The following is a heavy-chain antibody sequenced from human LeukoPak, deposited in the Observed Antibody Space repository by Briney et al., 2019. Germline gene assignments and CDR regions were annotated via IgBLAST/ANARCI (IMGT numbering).Heavy chain of an antibody. CDR1: GFTFSDYY. J-gene: IGHJ4*02. V-gene: IGHV3-11*06. CDR2: ISSSSSYT. D-gene: IGHD3-10*01. CDR3: ARDRVRGVIITSSVPFDY. Sequence: GGSLRLSCAASGFTFSDYYMSWIRQAPGKGLEWVSCISSSSSYTNYADSVKGRFTISRDNAKNSLYLQMNSLRAEDTAVYYCARDRVRGVIITSSVPFDYWGQGTLVTVSS.